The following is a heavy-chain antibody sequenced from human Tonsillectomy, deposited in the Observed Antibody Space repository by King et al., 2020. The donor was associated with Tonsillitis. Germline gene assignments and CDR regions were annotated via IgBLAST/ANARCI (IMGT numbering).Heavy chain of an antibody. V-gene: IGHV1-69*09. CDR3: ARWRGPECGSSSSCPPKYYYYYYMDV. D-gene: IGHD6-6*01. Sequence: VQLVQSGAEVKKPGSSVKVSCKASGGTFSSYAISWVRQAPGQGLEWMGRIIPILGIANYAQKFQGRVTITADKSTSTAYMELSSLRSEDTAVYYCARWRGPECGSSSSCPPKYYYYYYMDVWGKGTTVTVSS. J-gene: IGHJ6*03. CDR1: GGTFSSYA. CDR2: IIPILGIA.